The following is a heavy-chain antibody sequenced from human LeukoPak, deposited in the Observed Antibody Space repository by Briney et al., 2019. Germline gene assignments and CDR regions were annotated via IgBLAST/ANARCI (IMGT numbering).Heavy chain of an antibody. Sequence: GGSLRLSCAASGFTFSSYEMNWVRQAPGKGLEWVSYISSSGSTIYYADSVKGRFTISRENAKNSLYLQMNSLRAEDTAVYYCARRYCSSTSCLFDYWGQGTLVIVSS. J-gene: IGHJ4*02. CDR2: ISSSGSTI. CDR1: GFTFSSYE. D-gene: IGHD2-2*01. V-gene: IGHV3-48*03. CDR3: ARRYCSSTSCLFDY.